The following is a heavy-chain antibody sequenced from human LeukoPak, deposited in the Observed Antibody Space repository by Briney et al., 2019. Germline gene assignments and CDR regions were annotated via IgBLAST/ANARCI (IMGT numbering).Heavy chain of an antibody. CDR1: GGSISSSSYY. J-gene: IGHJ5*02. Sequence: PETLSLTGTVSGGSISSSSYYWSWIRQPPGKGLEWIGYIYYSESTNYNPSLKSRVTISVDTSKNQFSLKLSSVTAADTAVYYCARETANYDFWSGYFPADGFDPWGQGTLVTVSS. CDR2: IYYSEST. V-gene: IGHV4-61*01. D-gene: IGHD3-3*01. CDR3: ARETANYDFWSGYFPADGFDP.